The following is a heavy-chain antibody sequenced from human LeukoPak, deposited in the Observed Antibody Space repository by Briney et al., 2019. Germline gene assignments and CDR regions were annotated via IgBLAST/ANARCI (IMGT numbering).Heavy chain of an antibody. CDR3: AKDPPGAGPDFDC. Sequence: PGGPLRLSCATSGFTFSSYTMNWVRQAPGKGLEWVSGISGSDGSTYYADSVKGRFTISRDNSKNTLYLQMNSLRVEDTAVYYCAKDPPGAGPDFDCWGQGTLVTVSS. CDR2: ISGSDGST. CDR1: GFTFSSYT. V-gene: IGHV3-23*01. D-gene: IGHD6-19*01. J-gene: IGHJ4*02.